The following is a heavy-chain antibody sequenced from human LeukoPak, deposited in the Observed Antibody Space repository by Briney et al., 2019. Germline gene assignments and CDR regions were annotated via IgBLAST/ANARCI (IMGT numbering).Heavy chain of an antibody. Sequence: ASVKVSCKASGYTFTGYDINWVRQATGQGLEWMGWMNPNSGNTGYAQKFQGRVTITRNTSISTAYMELSSLRSEDTAVYYCARGWWRELLQRHFDYWGQGTLVTVSS. CDR2: MNPNSGNT. J-gene: IGHJ4*02. V-gene: IGHV1-8*03. CDR1: GYTFTGYD. D-gene: IGHD1-26*01. CDR3: ARGWWRELLQRHFDY.